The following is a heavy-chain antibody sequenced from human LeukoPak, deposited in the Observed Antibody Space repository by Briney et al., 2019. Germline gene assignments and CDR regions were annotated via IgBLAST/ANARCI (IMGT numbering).Heavy chain of an antibody. CDR2: INTDGSST. CDR3: ARVNAFDI. V-gene: IGHV3-74*01. CDR1: GFTFSSYW. J-gene: IGHJ3*02. Sequence: GGSLRLSCAASGFTFSSYWMHWVRQGPGKGLVWVSHINTDGSSTSYADSVKGRFTISRDNAKNSLYLQMNSLRAEDTAVYYCARVNAFDIWGQGTMVTVSS.